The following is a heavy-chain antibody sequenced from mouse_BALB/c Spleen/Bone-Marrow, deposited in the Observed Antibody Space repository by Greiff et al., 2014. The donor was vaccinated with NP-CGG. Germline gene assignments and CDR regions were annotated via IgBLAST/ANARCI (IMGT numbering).Heavy chain of an antibody. CDR1: GYAFSSYW. Sequence: QVQLQQSGAELVRPGSSLKTSCKASGYAFSSYWLNWVKQRPGQGLEWIGQIYPEDGDTNYNGKFKGKATLTADKSSSTAYMQLSSLTSEDSAVYFCARATSTMDYGGQDTTLTVSS. CDR2: IYPEDGDT. J-gene: IGHJ2*01. D-gene: IGHD1-1*02. CDR3: ARATSTMDY. V-gene: IGHV1-80*01.